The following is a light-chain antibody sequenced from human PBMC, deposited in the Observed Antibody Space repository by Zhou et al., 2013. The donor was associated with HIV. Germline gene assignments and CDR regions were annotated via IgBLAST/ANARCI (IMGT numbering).Light chain of an antibody. Sequence: AIRITQSPSSLSASTGDRVTITCRASQAISSYLAWYQQKPGKAPKLLIYGASTLQSGVPSRFSGSGSETDFTLTINCLQSEDFATYYCQQSHSTPRTFGQGTKVEIK. CDR2: GAS. CDR1: QAISSY. CDR3: QQSHSTPRT. J-gene: IGKJ1*01. V-gene: IGKV1-8*01.